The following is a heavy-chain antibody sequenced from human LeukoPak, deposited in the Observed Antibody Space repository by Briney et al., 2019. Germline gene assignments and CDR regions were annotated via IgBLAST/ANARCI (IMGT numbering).Heavy chain of an antibody. D-gene: IGHD6-19*01. Sequence: GASVKVSCKASGYTFTSYGISWVRQAPGQGLEWMGWISAYNGNTSYAQKLQGRVTMTTDTSTSTAYMELRSLRSDDTAVYYCARDCRWLAVAGCERTFDYWGQGTLVTVSS. CDR3: ARDCRWLAVAGCERTFDY. V-gene: IGHV1-18*01. CDR2: ISAYNGNT. J-gene: IGHJ4*02. CDR1: GYTFTSYG.